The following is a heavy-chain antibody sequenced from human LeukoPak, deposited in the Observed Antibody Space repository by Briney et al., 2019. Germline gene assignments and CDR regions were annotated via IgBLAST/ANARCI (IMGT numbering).Heavy chain of an antibody. D-gene: IGHD3-10*01. J-gene: IGHJ6*02. V-gene: IGHV4-4*07. CDR2: VYTRGNT. CDR1: GVSISSYY. Sequence: SETLSLTCTVSGVSISSYYWSWIRQPAGKGLEWIGRVYTRGNTNYNPSLKSRVTMSVDTSKNQFSLNMTSVTAADTAVYYCARDSAEYYYGMDVWGQGTTVTVSS. CDR3: ARDSAEYYYGMDV.